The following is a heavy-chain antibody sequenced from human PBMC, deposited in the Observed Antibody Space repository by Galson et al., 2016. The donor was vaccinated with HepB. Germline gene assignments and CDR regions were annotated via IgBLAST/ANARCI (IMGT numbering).Heavy chain of an antibody. V-gene: IGHV3-33*01. J-gene: IGHJ4*02. CDR3: ASDGPNWGKDLDY. CDR2: VWHDDSNR. CDR1: GIALGSHG. Sequence: SLRLSCAASGIALGSHGMHWVRQAPGKGLEWVAHVWHDDSNRYYADSVRGRFTISRDNSKNTLSLQMNSLGAEDTAVYYCASDGPNWGKDLDYWGQGTQGTVSA. D-gene: IGHD7-27*01.